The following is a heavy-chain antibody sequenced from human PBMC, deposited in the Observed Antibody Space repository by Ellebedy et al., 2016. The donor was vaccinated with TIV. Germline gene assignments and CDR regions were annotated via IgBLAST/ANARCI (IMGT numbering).Heavy chain of an antibody. V-gene: IGHV3-23*01. J-gene: IGHJ6*03. D-gene: IGHD6-13*01. CDR2: ISGSGVST. CDR3: AKGSAAAGPNNYYYYMDV. CDR1: GFAFSTYP. Sequence: GESLKISCAASGFAFSTYPMSWVRQAAGKGLEWVASISGSGVSTYYADSVKGRLTISRDNSKNTVSVQMNSLRAEDTAIYYCAKGSAAAGPNNYYYYMDVWGKGTTVTVSS.